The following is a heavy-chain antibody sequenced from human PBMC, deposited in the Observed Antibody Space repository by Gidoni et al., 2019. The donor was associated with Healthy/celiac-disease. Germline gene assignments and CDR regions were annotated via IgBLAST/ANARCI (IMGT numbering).Heavy chain of an antibody. CDR1: GFTFSSYG. V-gene: IGHV3-33*01. Sequence: QVQLVESGGGVVQPGRALNLSCAASGFTFSSYGLHWVRQAPGKGLEWVSVIWYDGSNKYYADSVKGRFTISRDNSKNTLYLQMNSLRAEDTAVYYCARDSAAFDYWGQGTLVTVSS. CDR3: ARDSAAFDY. D-gene: IGHD1-26*01. J-gene: IGHJ4*02. CDR2: IWYDGSNK.